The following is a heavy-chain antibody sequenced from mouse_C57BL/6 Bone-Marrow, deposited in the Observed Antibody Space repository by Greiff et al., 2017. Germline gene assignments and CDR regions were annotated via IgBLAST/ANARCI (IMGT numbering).Heavy chain of an antibody. Sequence: LQESGPELVKPGASVKISCKASGYAFSSSWMNWVKQRPGKGLEWIGRIYPGDGDTNYNGKFKGKATLTADKSSSTAYMQLSSLTSEDSAVYVCARGTVVATDDYWGQGTTLTVSS. D-gene: IGHD1-1*01. CDR3: ARGTVVATDDY. V-gene: IGHV1-82*01. J-gene: IGHJ2*01. CDR1: GYAFSSSW. CDR2: IYPGDGDT.